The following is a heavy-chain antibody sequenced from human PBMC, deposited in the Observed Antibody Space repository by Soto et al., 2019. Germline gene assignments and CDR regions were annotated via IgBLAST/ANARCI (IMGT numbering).Heavy chain of an antibody. CDR1: GGTFSSYA. V-gene: IGHV1-69*13. J-gene: IGHJ6*02. Sequence: ASVKVSCKASGGTFSSYAISWVRQAPGQGLEWMGGIIPIFGTANYAQKFQGRVTITADESTSTAYMELSSLRSEDTAVYYCERAYCSSTSCYNYYDYGMDVWGHGTTFTVSS. CDR3: ERAYCSSTSCYNYYDYGMDV. D-gene: IGHD2-2*02. CDR2: IIPIFGTA.